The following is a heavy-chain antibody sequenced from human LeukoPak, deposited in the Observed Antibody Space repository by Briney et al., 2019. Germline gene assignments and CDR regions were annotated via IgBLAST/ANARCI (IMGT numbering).Heavy chain of an antibody. CDR3: ARGTWDYFDY. J-gene: IGHJ4*02. Sequence: GRSLRLSCAASGFTFSSYGMHWVRQAPGKGLEWVAFIRYDGSNKYYADSVKGRFTISRDNSKNTLYLQMNSLRAEDTAVYYCARGTWDYFDYWGQGTLVTVSS. V-gene: IGHV3-30*02. CDR2: IRYDGSNK. D-gene: IGHD1-26*01. CDR1: GFTFSSYG.